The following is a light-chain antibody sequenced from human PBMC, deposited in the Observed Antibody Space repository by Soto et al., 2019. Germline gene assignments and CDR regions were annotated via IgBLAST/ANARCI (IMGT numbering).Light chain of an antibody. CDR1: QSIHTW. Sequence: DIQMTQSPATLSAYVGDRVTITCRASQSIHTWLAWYQQKPGAVPKLLIYAASSLQSGVPSRFSGRGSGPEFTLTVGSLQPDDFATYYCQQYNDSFLYTFGQGTELEI. J-gene: IGKJ2*01. CDR3: QQYNDSFLYT. CDR2: AAS. V-gene: IGKV1-5*03.